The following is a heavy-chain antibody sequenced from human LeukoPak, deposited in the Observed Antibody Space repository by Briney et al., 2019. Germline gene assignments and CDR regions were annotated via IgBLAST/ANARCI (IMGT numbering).Heavy chain of an antibody. CDR2: IYYRGSA. D-gene: IGHD2-2*01. J-gene: IGHJ6*03. CDR3: ARHRGYCSSTSCYGHYYYMDV. CDR1: GGSISSYY. V-gene: IGHV4-59*08. Sequence: PSETLSLTCTVSGGSISSYYWRWIRQPPGKGLEGIGFIYYRGSANYNPSRHSRVTISVDASKNQFSLKLSSVTAADTAVYYCARHRGYCSSTSCYGHYYYMDVWGKGTTVTVSS.